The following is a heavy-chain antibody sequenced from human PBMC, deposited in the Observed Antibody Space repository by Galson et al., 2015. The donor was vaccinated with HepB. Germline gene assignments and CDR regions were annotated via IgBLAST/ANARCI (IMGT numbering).Heavy chain of an antibody. CDR1: GGTFSSYA. Sequence: SVKVSCKASGGTFSSYAISWVRQAPGQGLEWMGGIIPIFGTANYAQKFQGRVAITADESTSTAYVELSSLRSEDTAVYYCARAEWDPHMGGFDYWGQGTLVTVSS. V-gene: IGHV1-69*13. CDR3: ARAEWDPHMGGFDY. D-gene: IGHD3-16*01. J-gene: IGHJ4*02. CDR2: IIPIFGTA.